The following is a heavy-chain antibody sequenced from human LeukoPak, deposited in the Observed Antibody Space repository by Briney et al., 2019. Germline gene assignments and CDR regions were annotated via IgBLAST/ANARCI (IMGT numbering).Heavy chain of an antibody. CDR1: GFTFSSSV. J-gene: IGHJ4*02. D-gene: IGHD5-12*01. V-gene: IGHV3-21*01. CDR2: ISSSSNYI. CDR3: AREDRADWLRGLDY. Sequence: GGSLRLSCAASGFTFSSSVMNWVRQAPGKGLEWVSSISSSSNYIYYADSVKGRFTVSRDNAKNSLYLQMNSLRAEDTAVYYCAREDRADWLRGLDYWGQGTLVTVSS.